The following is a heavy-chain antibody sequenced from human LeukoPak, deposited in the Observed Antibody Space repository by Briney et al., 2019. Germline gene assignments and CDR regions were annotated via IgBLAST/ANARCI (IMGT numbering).Heavy chain of an antibody. J-gene: IGHJ4*02. CDR3: STHTNGYYYH. V-gene: IGHV1-24*01. CDR1: GYTLTQLA. D-gene: IGHD3-22*01. Sequence: GASVKVSCKVSGYTLTQLAMHWVRQVPGKGLEWMGGFDPEDGDRIYAQGFQGRVTMTEDTSTDTAYMELSSLRSDDTAVYYCSTHTNGYYYHWGQGTLVTVSS. CDR2: FDPEDGDR.